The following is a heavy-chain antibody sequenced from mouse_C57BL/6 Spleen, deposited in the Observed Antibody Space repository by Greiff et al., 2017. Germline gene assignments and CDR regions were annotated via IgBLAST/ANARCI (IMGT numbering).Heavy chain of an antibody. CDR1: GYTFTNYW. CDR3: ARGGAQAKYYFGY. CDR2: IYPGGGYT. D-gene: IGHD3-2*02. V-gene: IGHV1-63*01. Sequence: VQLKQSGAELVRPGTSVKMSCKASGYTFTNYWIGWAKQRPGHGLEWIGDIYPGGGYTNYNEKFKGKATLTADKSSSTAYMQFSSLTSEDSAIYYCARGGAQAKYYFGYWGQGTTLTVSS. J-gene: IGHJ2*01.